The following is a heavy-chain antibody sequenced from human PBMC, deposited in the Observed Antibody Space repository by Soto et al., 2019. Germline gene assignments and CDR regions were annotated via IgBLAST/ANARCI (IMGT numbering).Heavy chain of an antibody. Sequence: QVQLVESGGGVVQPGRSLRLSCAASGFTFNSYGMHWVRQAPGKGLEWVAVISYDGSNKYYADSVKGRFTISRDNSKNTLYLQMNSLRAEDTAVYYCAKGLVGYSSSSGVDYWGQGTLVTVSS. J-gene: IGHJ4*02. CDR1: GFTFNSYG. D-gene: IGHD6-6*01. CDR2: ISYDGSNK. CDR3: AKGLVGYSSSSGVDY. V-gene: IGHV3-30*18.